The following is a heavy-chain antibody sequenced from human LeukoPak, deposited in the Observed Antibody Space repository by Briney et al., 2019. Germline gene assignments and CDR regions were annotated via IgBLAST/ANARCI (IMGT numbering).Heavy chain of an antibody. V-gene: IGHV4-34*01. CDR3: ARGKHSDY. CDR2: INHSGST. CDR1: GGSFSGYY. Sequence: PSETLSLTCAVYGGSFSGYYWSWIRQPPGKGLEWIGEINHSGSTNYNPSLKGRVTISVDTSKNQFSLKLSSVTAADTAVYYCARGKHSDYWGQGTLVTVSS. J-gene: IGHJ4*02.